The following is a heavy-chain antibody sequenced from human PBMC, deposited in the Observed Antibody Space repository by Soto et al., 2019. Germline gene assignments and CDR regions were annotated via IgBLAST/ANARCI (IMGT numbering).Heavy chain of an antibody. CDR2: INAGNGDT. CDR3: ARAISGYVT. D-gene: IGHD5-12*01. V-gene: IGHV1-3*01. CDR1: GISYTTYA. Sequence: VQLVQSGAEVKKPGASVGISCTASGISYTTYAIHWVRQAPGQGLEWMGWINAGNGDTRYSQRFQGRVTLTRDTSATTTYMDLSSLRSEDTSIYYCARAISGYVTWGQGTLVTVSS. J-gene: IGHJ4*02.